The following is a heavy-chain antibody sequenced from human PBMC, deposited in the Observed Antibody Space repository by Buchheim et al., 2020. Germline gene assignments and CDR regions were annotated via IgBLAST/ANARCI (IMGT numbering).Heavy chain of an antibody. V-gene: IGHV3-7*04. CDR3: ARACGSSACPIYFDF. Sequence: EVHLVDSGGGLVQPGGSLRLSCAASGFTFSNYWMNWVRQAPGKGLEWVANIKQDGSEKYYVDSVKGRFTISRDNAKNSLFLQMNSLGAEDTAVYYCARACGSSACPIYFDFWGQGTL. J-gene: IGHJ4*02. CDR2: IKQDGSEK. CDR1: GFTFSNYW. D-gene: IGHD2-2*01.